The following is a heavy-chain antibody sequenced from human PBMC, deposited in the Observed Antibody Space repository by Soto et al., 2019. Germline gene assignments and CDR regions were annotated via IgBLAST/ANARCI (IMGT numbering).Heavy chain of an antibody. CDR1: GFTVSNNY. J-gene: IGHJ4*02. CDR2: IYSGGST. Sequence: EEQLVESGGDLLQPGGSLRLSCAASGFTVSNNYMSWVRQAPGKGLEWVSLIYSGGSTYYADSVKGRFTISRDSSKNTLYLQMNSLRAEDTAMYYCAAYSHKGYWGQGTLVTVSS. CDR3: AAYSHKGY. D-gene: IGHD3-16*01. V-gene: IGHV3-66*01.